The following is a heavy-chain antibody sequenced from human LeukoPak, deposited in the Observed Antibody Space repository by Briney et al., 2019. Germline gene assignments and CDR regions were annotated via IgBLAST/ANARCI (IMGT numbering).Heavy chain of an antibody. CDR3: AKGDNNWNYRSGTYYYYMDV. CDR1: GFTFSSYA. J-gene: IGHJ6*03. CDR2: ISGSGRTT. D-gene: IGHD1-7*01. Sequence: GGSLRLTCAASGFTFSSYAMTWVRQAPGKGLEWVSTISGSGRTTYYADSVKGRFTISRDNSKNTLYLQMNSLRAEDTAVYYCAKGDNNWNYRSGTYYYYMDVWGKGTTVTVSS. V-gene: IGHV3-23*01.